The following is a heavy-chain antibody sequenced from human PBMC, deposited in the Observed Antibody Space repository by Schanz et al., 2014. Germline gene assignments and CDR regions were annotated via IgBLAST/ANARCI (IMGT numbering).Heavy chain of an antibody. V-gene: IGHV3-23*01. CDR2: MSGSGSTA. CDR1: GFTFFGSFA. D-gene: IGHD5-12*01. Sequence: EVQLLESGGGLVQPGGSLRLSCVASGFTFFGSFAMSWVRQAPGKGLEWVSGMSGSGSTADYADSVKGRFTISRDNSRKTLYLQMNSLRADDTAVYYCARGGGPEDVFDIWGQGTIXTVSS. J-gene: IGHJ3*02. CDR3: ARGGGPEDVFDI.